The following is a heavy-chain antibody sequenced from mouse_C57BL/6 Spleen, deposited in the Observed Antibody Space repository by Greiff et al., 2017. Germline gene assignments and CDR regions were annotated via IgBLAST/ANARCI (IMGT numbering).Heavy chain of an antibody. CDR1: GYSITSGYY. V-gene: IGHV3-6*01. D-gene: IGHD2-1*01. CDR3: ARDIYYGNYGFAY. J-gene: IGHJ3*01. CDR2: ISYDGSN. Sequence: DVQLVESGPGLVKPSQSLSLTCSVTGYSITSGYYWNWIRQFPGNKLEWMGYISYDGSNNYNPSLKNRISITRDTSKNPFFLKLNAVTTEDTATYYCARDIYYGNYGFAYWGQGTLVTVSA.